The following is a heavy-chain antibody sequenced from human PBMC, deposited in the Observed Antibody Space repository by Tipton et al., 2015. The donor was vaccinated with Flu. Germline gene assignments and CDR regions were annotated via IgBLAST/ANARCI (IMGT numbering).Heavy chain of an antibody. CDR3: ARGSGSGTYVIFDF. CDR2: FYTSGST. J-gene: IGHJ4*02. CDR1: GGSLSSFY. Sequence: TLSLTCTVSGGSLSSFYWSWIRQPAGKGLEWIGRFYTSGSTKYNPSLKSRLSMSVDTSKNQFSLKLTSVTAADTAVYYCARGSGSGTYVIFDFWGQGTLVTVSS. D-gene: IGHD3-10*01. V-gene: IGHV4-4*07.